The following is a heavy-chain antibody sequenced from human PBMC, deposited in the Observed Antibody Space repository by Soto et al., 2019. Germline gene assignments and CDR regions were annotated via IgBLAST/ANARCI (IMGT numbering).Heavy chain of an antibody. D-gene: IGHD3-3*01. CDR2: INPNSGGT. V-gene: IGHV1-2*04. Sequence: ASVKVSCKASGYTFTGYYMHWVRQAPGQGLEWMGWINPNSGGTNYAQKFQGWVTMTRDTSISTAYMELSRLRSDDTALYYCARGSCITIFGAPDYWGQGTLVTVSS. CDR3: ARGSCITIFGAPDY. CDR1: GYTFTGYY. J-gene: IGHJ4*02.